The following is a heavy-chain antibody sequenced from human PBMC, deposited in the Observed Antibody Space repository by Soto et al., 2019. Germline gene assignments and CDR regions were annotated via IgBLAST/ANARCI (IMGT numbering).Heavy chain of an antibody. CDR3: VRGASGRYYMDV. CDR2: INTDASRT. V-gene: IGHV3-74*01. J-gene: IGHJ6*03. Sequence: EVQLVESGGGLVQPGGSLRLSCAASGFTFSSYWIHWVRQGPGKGLVWVSRINTDASRTNYADSVKGRFTISRDNAKNTVNLQVNSLRDEDTALYFCVRGASGRYYMDVWGKGTTVTVSS. D-gene: IGHD3-10*01. CDR1: GFTFSSYW.